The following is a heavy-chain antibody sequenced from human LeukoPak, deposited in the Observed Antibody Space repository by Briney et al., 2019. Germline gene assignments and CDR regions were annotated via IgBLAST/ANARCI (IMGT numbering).Heavy chain of an antibody. Sequence: GGSLRLSCAASGFTFSSYPMSWVRQAPGKGLEWVSGINWNGGSTGYADSVKGRFTISRDNAKNSLYLQMNSLRAEDTALYHCARAKTDYGDYSWFDPWGQGTLVTVSS. J-gene: IGHJ5*02. D-gene: IGHD4-17*01. CDR3: ARAKTDYGDYSWFDP. CDR2: INWNGGST. V-gene: IGHV3-20*01. CDR1: GFTFSSYP.